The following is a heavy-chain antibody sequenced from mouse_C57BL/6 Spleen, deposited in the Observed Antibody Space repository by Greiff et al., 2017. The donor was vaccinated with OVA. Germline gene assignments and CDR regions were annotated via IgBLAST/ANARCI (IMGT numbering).Heavy chain of an antibody. J-gene: IGHJ3*01. V-gene: IGHV1-82*01. CDR3: ARDSGSSAWFAY. D-gene: IGHD1-1*01. CDR1: GYAFSSSW. Sequence: VQLQQSGPELVKPGASVKISCKASGYAFSSSWMNWVKQRPGKGLEWIGRIYPGDGDTNYNGKFKGKATLTADKSSSTAYMQLSSLTSEDSAVYFCARDSGSSAWFAYWGQGTLVTVSA. CDR2: IYPGDGDT.